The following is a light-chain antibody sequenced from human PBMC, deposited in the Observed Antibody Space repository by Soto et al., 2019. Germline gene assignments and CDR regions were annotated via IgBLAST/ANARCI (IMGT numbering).Light chain of an antibody. CDR3: LAWDDSLNGNL. CDR1: SSNIESNT. CDR2: TND. V-gene: IGLV1-44*01. J-gene: IGLJ1*01. Sequence: QSVLTQPPSASGTPGQRVTISFSGSSSNIESNTVYWYQQLPGMSPRLLIHTNDRRPSGVPDRFSGSKSGTSASLAISGLKSEDEADYYCLAWDDSLNGNLFGTGTKVT.